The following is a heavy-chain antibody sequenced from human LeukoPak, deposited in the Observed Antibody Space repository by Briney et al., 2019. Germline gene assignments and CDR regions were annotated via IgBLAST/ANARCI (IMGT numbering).Heavy chain of an antibody. CDR1: GYTFTSYD. V-gene: IGHV1-8*01. D-gene: IGHD6-19*01. CDR3: ARRYSSGWYYFDY. CDR2: VNPNSGNT. Sequence: ASVKVSCKASGYTFTSYDINWVRQATGQGLEWMGWVNPNSGNTGYAQKFQGRVTMTRNTSISTAYMELSSLRSEDTAVYYCARRYSSGWYYFDYWGQGTLVTVSS. J-gene: IGHJ4*02.